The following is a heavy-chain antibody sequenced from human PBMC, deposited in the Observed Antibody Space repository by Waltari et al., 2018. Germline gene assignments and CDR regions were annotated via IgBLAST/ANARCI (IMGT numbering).Heavy chain of an antibody. CDR1: GYSFTSYW. CDR3: AREGGKDNWFDP. Sequence: EVQLVQSGAEVKKPGESLRISCKGSGYSFTSYWISWVRQMPGKGLGWMGRMDPSDSYTNYSPSFQGHVTISADKSISTAYLQWSSLKASDTAMYYCAREGGKDNWFDPWGQGTLVTVSS. V-gene: IGHV5-10-1*03. J-gene: IGHJ5*02. D-gene: IGHD1-1*01. CDR2: MDPSDSYT.